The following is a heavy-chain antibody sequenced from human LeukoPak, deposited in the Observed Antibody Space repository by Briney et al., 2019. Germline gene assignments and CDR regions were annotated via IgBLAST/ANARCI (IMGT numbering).Heavy chain of an antibody. CDR3: ARGVWWIDS. V-gene: IGHV3-21*01. CDR2: ISSSSSYI. CDR1: GFTFSSYN. J-gene: IGHJ4*02. Sequence: GGSLRLSCAASGFTFSSYNMNWVRQAPGKGLEWVSSISSSSSYIYYADSVRGRFTISRDNAKNSLYLQINSLRAKATAVYYCARGVWWIDSWGQGTQVTVSS. D-gene: IGHD1-26*01.